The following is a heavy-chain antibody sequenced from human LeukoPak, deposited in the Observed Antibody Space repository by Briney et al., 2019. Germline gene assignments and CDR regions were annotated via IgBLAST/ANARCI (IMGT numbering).Heavy chain of an antibody. CDR3: ARFGSYSSGWYSGAY. CDR1: GYTFTSYD. D-gene: IGHD6-19*01. CDR2: MNPNSGNT. V-gene: IGHV1-8*01. J-gene: IGHJ4*02. Sequence: ASVKVSCKASGYTFTSYDINWVRQATGQGLEWMGWMNPNSGNTGYAQKFQGRVTMTRNTSISTAYMGLSSLRSEDTAVYYCARFGSYSSGWYSGAYWGQGTLVTVSS.